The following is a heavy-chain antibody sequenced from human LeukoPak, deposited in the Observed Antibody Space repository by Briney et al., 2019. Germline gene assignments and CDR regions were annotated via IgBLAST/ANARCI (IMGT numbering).Heavy chain of an antibody. CDR1: GYTLTELS. J-gene: IGHJ3*02. CDR2: CDPEDGET. D-gene: IGHD3-16*02. CDR3: ATDYFTFGGVIVKVYAFDI. V-gene: IGHV1-24*01. Sequence: ASVNVSCKVSGYTLTELSMHWVRQAPGKGLEWMGVCDPEDGETIYAHKFQGRVTMTEDTSTDTAYMELSSLRSEDTAVYYCATDYFTFGGVIVKVYAFDIWGQGTMVTVSS.